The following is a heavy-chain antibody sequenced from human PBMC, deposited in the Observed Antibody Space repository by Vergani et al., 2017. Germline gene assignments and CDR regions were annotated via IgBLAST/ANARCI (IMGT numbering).Heavy chain of an antibody. D-gene: IGHD1-26*01. Sequence: QVQLQESGPGLVKPSETLSLTCTVSGGSISSYYWSWIRQPPGKGLEWIGYIYYSGSTNYNPSPKSRVTISVDTSKNQFSLKLSSVTAADTAVYYCASSGARGPRRRAVGEEPDYWGQGTLVTVSS. J-gene: IGHJ4*02. V-gene: IGHV4-59*01. CDR2: IYYSGST. CDR3: ASSGARGPRRRAVGEEPDY. CDR1: GGSISSYY.